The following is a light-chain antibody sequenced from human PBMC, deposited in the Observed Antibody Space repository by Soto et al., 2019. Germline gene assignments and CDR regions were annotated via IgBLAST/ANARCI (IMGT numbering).Light chain of an antibody. Sequence: QPVLTQPASVSGSPGQSITISCIGTSSDVGGYNYVSWYQHHPGKVPKLMIYEVTNRPSGVSYRFSGSKSGNTASLTISGLQAEDEANYYCSSFRTGSTLVVFGGGTKLTVL. V-gene: IGLV2-14*01. CDR2: EVT. J-gene: IGLJ3*02. CDR1: SSDVGGYNY. CDR3: SSFRTGSTLVV.